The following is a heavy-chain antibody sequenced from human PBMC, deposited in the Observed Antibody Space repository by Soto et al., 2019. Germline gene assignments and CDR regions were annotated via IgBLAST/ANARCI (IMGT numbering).Heavy chain of an antibody. CDR2: IIPMLGTT. V-gene: IGHV1-69*06. Sequence: QVQLVQSGAEVKKPGSSVKVSCKASGGTLTSYAISWVRQAPGQGLEWMGGIIPMLGTTKYAQKFQGRVTITADKSTSTAYMDLSSLRSEDTAVYYCARDGFGGNYLASWGQGTLVTVSS. D-gene: IGHD2-15*01. CDR1: GGTLTSYA. J-gene: IGHJ4*02. CDR3: ARDGFGGNYLAS.